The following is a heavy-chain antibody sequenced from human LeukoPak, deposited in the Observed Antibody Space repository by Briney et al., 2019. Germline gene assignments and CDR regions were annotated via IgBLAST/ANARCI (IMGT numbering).Heavy chain of an antibody. CDR2: ISYSGGST. D-gene: IGHD6-19*01. V-gene: IGHV3-23*01. CDR3: AKDQRSIAVAGYFDY. CDR1: GFTFRSYA. J-gene: IGHJ4*02. Sequence: GGSLRLSCAASGFTFRSYAMSWVRQAPGKGLEWVSAISYSGGSTYYADSVEGRFTISRDNSNNTLHLQTNSLRAEDTAVYYCAKDQRSIAVAGYFDYWGQGTLVTVSS.